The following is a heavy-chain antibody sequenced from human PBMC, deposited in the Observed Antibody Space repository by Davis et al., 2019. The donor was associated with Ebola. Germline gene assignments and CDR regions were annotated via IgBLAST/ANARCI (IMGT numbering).Heavy chain of an antibody. CDR2: ISAYNGNT. CDR1: GYTFTSYG. Sequence: ASVKVSCKASGYTFTSYGISWVRQAPGQGLEWMGWISAYNGNTNYAQKLQGRVTMTTDTSTSTAYMELRSLRSDDTAVYYCARESNDIVVVPAAYYYYYGMDVWGQGTTVTVSS. V-gene: IGHV1-18*01. D-gene: IGHD2-2*01. CDR3: ARESNDIVVVPAAYYYYYGMDV. J-gene: IGHJ6*02.